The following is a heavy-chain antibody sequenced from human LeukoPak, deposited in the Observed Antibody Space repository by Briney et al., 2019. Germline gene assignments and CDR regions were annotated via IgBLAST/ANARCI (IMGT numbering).Heavy chain of an antibody. CDR1: GFTFSSYS. CDR2: ISDNGRTK. Sequence: GGSLRLSCAASGFTFSSYSMNWVRQAPGKGLEWVSHISDNGRTKYYANSVQGRFTISRDNSKNTLYLQMNSLRAEDTAVYYCARGSYYYDSSGYYDYWGQGTLVTVSS. V-gene: IGHV3-48*01. D-gene: IGHD3-22*01. J-gene: IGHJ4*02. CDR3: ARGSYYYDSSGYYDY.